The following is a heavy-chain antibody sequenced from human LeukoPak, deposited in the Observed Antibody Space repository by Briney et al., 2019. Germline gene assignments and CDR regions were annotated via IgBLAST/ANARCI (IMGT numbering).Heavy chain of an antibody. V-gene: IGHV4-31*03. J-gene: IGHJ4*02. Sequence: PSETLSLTCTVSGGSISSGGYYWSWIRQHPGKGLEWIGYIYYSGSTYYNPSLKSRVTISVDTSKNQFSLKLSSVTAADTAVYYCARGRAQPLGYFDYWGQGTLVTVSS. CDR2: IYYSGST. CDR3: ARGRAQPLGYFDY. D-gene: IGHD3-16*01. CDR1: GGSISSGGYY.